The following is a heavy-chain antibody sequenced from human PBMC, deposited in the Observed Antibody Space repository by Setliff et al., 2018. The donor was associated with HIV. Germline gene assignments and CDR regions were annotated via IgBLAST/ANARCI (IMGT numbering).Heavy chain of an antibody. D-gene: IGHD6-13*01. V-gene: IGHV1-69*05. J-gene: IGHJ4*02. Sequence: SVKVSCKASGDTFNNCAVTWVRQAPGQGLEWMGGSIPLFGTTNYAQKFQGRVTLTTDELTNTVYMELNSLRSEDTAVFYCAREYHIAATDTRLANYFDSWGQGTLVTVSS. CDR1: GDTFNNCA. CDR2: SIPLFGTT. CDR3: AREYHIAATDTRLANYFDS.